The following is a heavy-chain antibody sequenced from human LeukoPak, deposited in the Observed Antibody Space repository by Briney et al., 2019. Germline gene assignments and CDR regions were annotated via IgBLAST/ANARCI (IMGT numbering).Heavy chain of an antibody. D-gene: IGHD6-19*01. J-gene: IGHJ4*02. CDR3: AREKGRWLVTSFDY. CDR2: ISGSGGST. CDR1: GFTFSSYA. Sequence: PGGSLRLSCAASGFTFSSYAMSWVRQAPGKGLEWVSAISGSGGSTYYADSVKGRFTISRDSSKNTLYLQMNSLRAEDTAVYHCAREKGRWLVTSFDYWGQGTLVTVSS. V-gene: IGHV3-23*01.